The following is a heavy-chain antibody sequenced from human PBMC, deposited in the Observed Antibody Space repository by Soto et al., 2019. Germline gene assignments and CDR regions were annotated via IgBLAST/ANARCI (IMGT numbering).Heavy chain of an antibody. CDR2: ISSSSSYI. CDR3: ARVLDYDYVWGSYPLNWFDP. J-gene: IGHJ5*02. Sequence: GGSLRLSCAASGFTFSSYIMNWVRQAPGKGLEWVSSISSSSSYIYYADSVKGRFTISRDNAKNSLYLQMNSLRAEDTAVYYCARVLDYDYVWGSYPLNWFDPWGQGTLVTVSS. V-gene: IGHV3-21*01. D-gene: IGHD3-16*02. CDR1: GFTFSSYI.